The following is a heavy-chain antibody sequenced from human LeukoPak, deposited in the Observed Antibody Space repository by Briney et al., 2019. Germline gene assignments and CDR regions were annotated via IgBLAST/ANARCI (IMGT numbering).Heavy chain of an antibody. CDR2: IHYSGKV. CDR3: ARQSGDQSSAWYFDA. Sequence: SETLSLTCTVSGGSLRSSGHWWVWIRQPPGKGLEWIRSIHYSGKVYYNPSLKSRVTTSVDTSTDQFSLRLSSATAADTAIYYCARQSGDQSSAWYFDAWGQGTLVTVSS. CDR1: GGSLRSSGHW. V-gene: IGHV4-39*01. D-gene: IGHD6-19*01. J-gene: IGHJ4*02.